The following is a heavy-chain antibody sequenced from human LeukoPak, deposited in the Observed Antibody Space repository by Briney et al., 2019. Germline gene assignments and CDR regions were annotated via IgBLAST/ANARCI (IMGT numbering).Heavy chain of an antibody. CDR3: ATNGEEGATSLGY. Sequence: GGSLRLSCAASGFTFSSYEMNWVRQAPGKGLEWVSYISSSGSTIYYADSVKGRFTISRDNAKNSLYLQMNSLRAEDTALYYCATNGEEGATSLGYWGQGTLVTVSS. CDR1: GFTFSSYE. J-gene: IGHJ4*02. CDR2: ISSSGSTI. D-gene: IGHD1-26*01. V-gene: IGHV3-48*03.